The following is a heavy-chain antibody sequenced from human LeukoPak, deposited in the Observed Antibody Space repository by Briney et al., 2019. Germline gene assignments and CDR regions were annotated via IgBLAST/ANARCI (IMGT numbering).Heavy chain of an antibody. CDR1: GFTFSRYS. D-gene: IGHD4-17*01. Sequence: GGSLRLSCAASGFTFSRYSMNWVRQAPGKGLEWVSFISTFSNTIYYADFVKGRFTISRDNAKNSLYLQMDSLRVEDTAVYYCARDYDEYGGYWGQGTLVTVSS. J-gene: IGHJ4*02. V-gene: IGHV3-48*01. CDR2: ISTFSNTI. CDR3: ARDYDEYGGY.